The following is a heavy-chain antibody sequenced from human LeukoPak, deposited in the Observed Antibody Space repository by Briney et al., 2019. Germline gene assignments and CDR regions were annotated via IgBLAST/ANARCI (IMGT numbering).Heavy chain of an antibody. CDR1: GGSISNGVYY. J-gene: IGHJ4*02. V-gene: IGHV4-31*03. Sequence: SETLSLTCTVSGGSISNGVYYWSWIRQHPGKGLEWIGYIYYSGSTYYSPSLKSRLTMSVDTSKNQFSLKLSSVTAADTAVYYCARAKTHDSNGFDYWGQGTLVTVSS. D-gene: IGHD6-25*01. CDR2: IYYSGST. CDR3: ARAKTHDSNGFDY.